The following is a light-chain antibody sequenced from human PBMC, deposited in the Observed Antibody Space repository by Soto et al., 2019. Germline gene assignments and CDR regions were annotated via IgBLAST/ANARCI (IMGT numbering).Light chain of an antibody. CDR1: QGISTW. Sequence: IQMTHSPSSVSASVGDRVTITFRASQGISTWLAWYQQKAGKAPNLLIYDASSLESGVQSRFSGSGSGTEFTLAISSMQPDDFATYYCKKYNSYQWTFGKGNKVDIK. J-gene: IGKJ1*01. CDR3: KKYNSYQWT. CDR2: DAS. V-gene: IGKV1-12*01.